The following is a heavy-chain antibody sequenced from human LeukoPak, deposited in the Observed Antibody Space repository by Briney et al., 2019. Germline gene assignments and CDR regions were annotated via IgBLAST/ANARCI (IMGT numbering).Heavy chain of an antibody. J-gene: IGHJ1*01. Sequence: ASVKVSCKASGGTFSSYAISWVRQAPGQGLEWTGGIIPIFGTANYAQKFQGRVTITADESTSTAYMELSSLRSEDTAVYYCARDVVMGTSLTREYFQHWGQGTLVTVSS. CDR1: GGTFSSYA. V-gene: IGHV1-69*13. CDR2: IIPIFGTA. CDR3: ARDVVMGTSLTREYFQH. D-gene: IGHD4-23*01.